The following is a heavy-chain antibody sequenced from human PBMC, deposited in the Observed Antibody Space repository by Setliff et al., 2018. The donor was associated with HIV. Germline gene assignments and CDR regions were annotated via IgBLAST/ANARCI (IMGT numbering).Heavy chain of an antibody. V-gene: IGHV4-34*01. D-gene: IGHD7-27*01. CDR3: ARGQPLTGEAHLFDP. CDR2: ISHSGSS. J-gene: IGHJ5*02. CDR1: GESFSPYY. Sequence: PSETLSLTCAVYGESFSPYYWNWIRQSPGKGLEWIGEISHSGSSNYSPSLESRLTISVDTSKNQVSLKVSSVTAADTAVYYCARGQPLTGEAHLFDPWSQGTLVTVSS.